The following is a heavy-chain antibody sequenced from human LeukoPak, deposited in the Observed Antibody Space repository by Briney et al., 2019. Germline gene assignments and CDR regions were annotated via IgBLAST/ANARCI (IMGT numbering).Heavy chain of an antibody. CDR3: ARDYCSSTSCLFDY. CDR2: INPNSGDT. D-gene: IGHD2-2*01. J-gene: IGHJ4*02. CDR1: GYTFTSYD. Sequence: ASVKVSCKASGYTFTSYDINWVRQATGQGLEWMGRINPNSGDTNYAQKFQGRVTMTRDTSISTAYMELSRLRSDDTAVYYCARDYCSSTSCLFDYWGQGTLVSVSS. V-gene: IGHV1-2*06.